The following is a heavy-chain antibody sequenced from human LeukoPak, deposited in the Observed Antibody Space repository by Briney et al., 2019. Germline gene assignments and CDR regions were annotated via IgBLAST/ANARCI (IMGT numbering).Heavy chain of an antibody. J-gene: IGHJ5*02. CDR1: GFTFSSYS. D-gene: IGHD6-19*01. CDR3: ARAHSSGWYWFDP. V-gene: IGHV3-21*01. CDR2: ISSSSSYI. Sequence: PGGSLRLSCAASGFTFSSYSMNWVRQAPGKGLELVSSISSSSSYIYYADSVKGRFTISRDNAKNSLYLQMNSLRAEDTAVYYCARAHSSGWYWFDPWGQGTLVTVSS.